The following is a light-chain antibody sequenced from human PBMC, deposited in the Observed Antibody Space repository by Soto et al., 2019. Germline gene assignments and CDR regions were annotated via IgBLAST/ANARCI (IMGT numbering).Light chain of an antibody. CDR3: QQYNNRWT. V-gene: IGKV1-5*03. Sequence: DIQMTQSPSTLSASVGDRVTITCRASQRISYWLAWFQQKPGNAPKLLIYKASTLESWVPSRFSGSGSGTEFTLTISSLQPDDSATYYCQQYNNRWTFGQGTQVEI. J-gene: IGKJ1*01. CDR1: QRISYW. CDR2: KAS.